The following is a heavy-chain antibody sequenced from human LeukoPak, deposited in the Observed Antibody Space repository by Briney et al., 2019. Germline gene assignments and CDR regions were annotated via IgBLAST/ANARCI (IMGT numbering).Heavy chain of an antibody. D-gene: IGHD6-19*01. Sequence: ASVNVSCKASGYTFAGYYMHWVRQAPEQGLEWMGRINPNSGGTNYAQKFQGRVTMTRDTSISTAYMELSRLRSDDTAVYYCARVAPSYSSGRSEFDYWGQGTLVTVSS. CDR3: ARVAPSYSSGRSEFDY. J-gene: IGHJ4*02. CDR2: INPNSGGT. CDR1: GYTFAGYY. V-gene: IGHV1-2*06.